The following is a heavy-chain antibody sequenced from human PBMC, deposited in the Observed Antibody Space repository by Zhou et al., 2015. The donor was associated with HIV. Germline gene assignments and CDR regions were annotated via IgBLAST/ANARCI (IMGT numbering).Heavy chain of an antibody. J-gene: IGHJ6*02. V-gene: IGHV1-69*06. Sequence: QVQVVQSGAEVKKPGSSVKVSCRSSGGTLISFAISWVRQAPGQGLEWMGGIIPIFGTTLYAQKFQGRVTITADTSTDTAYMEMRSLKSNDTAVYYCARYCSGGSCYSAYYYYGMDVWAKGPRSPSP. CDR2: IIPIFGTT. CDR3: ARYCSGGSCYSAYYYYGMDV. D-gene: IGHD2-15*01. CDR1: GGTLISFA.